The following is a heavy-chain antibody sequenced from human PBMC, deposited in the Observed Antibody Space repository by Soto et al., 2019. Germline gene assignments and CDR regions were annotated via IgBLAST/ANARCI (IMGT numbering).Heavy chain of an antibody. V-gene: IGHV4-31*03. CDR1: GCSIRSGGYY. CDR2: IYYGGST. J-gene: IGHJ4*01. D-gene: IGHD3-10*01. Sequence: TLALTCTVSGCSIRSGGYYWSWHPEHPGKGLEWIAYIYYGGSTYYYPSLESRATITGNTSKNQFSLQLSSVTAAEAAVYYCARGGYYYANGGLTAYDCWGQGILVTVSS. CDR3: ARGGYYYANGGLTAYDC.